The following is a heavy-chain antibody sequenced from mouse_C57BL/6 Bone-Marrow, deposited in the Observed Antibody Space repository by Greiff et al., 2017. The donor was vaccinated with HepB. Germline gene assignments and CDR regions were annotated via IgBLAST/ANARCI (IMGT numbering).Heavy chain of an antibody. CDR3: ARDYNNGSSYEGAWFAY. Sequence: VQLQQSVAELVRPGASVKLSCTASGFNIKNTYMHWVKQRPEQGLEWIGRIDPANGNTKYAPKFQGKATITADTSSNTAYLQLSSLTTEDTAIYYGARDYNNGSSYEGAWFAYWGQGTLVTDSA. J-gene: IGHJ3*01. CDR1: GFNIKNTY. CDR2: IDPANGNT. D-gene: IGHD1-1*01. V-gene: IGHV14-3*01.